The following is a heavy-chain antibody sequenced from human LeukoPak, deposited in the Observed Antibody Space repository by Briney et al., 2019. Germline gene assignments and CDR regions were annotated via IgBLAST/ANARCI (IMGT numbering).Heavy chain of an antibody. Sequence: PGGSLRLSCAASGFTFSNYGMSWVRQAPGKGLEWVSAISGSGVTTYYADSVKGRFTISRDNSKNTLYLQMNSLRAEDTAVYYCARSRGHIQLWSPIILYFDYWGQGTLVTVSS. CDR1: GFTFSNYG. CDR3: ARSRGHIQLWSPIILYFDY. D-gene: IGHD5-18*01. CDR2: ISGSGVTT. V-gene: IGHV3-23*01. J-gene: IGHJ4*02.